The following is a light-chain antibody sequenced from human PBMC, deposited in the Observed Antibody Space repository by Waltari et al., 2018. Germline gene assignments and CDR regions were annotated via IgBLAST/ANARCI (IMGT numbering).Light chain of an antibody. J-gene: IGLJ2*01. Sequence: QSALTQHASVSGSPGQSIPISCTGTSSDVGNYKRVSWYQQHPGKAPKLMIYAVSKRPSGVSDRFSGSKSGDMASLTISGLQPEDGAEYFCSSYAGSSKGVFGGGTKVTVL. CDR3: SSYAGSSKGV. V-gene: IGLV2-23*02. CDR1: SSDVGNYKR. CDR2: AVS.